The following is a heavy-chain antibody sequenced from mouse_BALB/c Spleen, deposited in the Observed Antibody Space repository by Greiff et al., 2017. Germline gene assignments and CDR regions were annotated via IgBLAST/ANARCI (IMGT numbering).Heavy chain of an antibody. CDR2: IWSGGST. D-gene: IGHD2-2*01. J-gene: IGHJ4*01. V-gene: IGHV2-2*02. CDR3: ARNYGYLYYAMDY. Sequence: VKLMESGPGLVQPSQSLSITCTVSGFSLTSYGVHWVRQSPGKGLEWLGVIWSGGSTDYNAAFISRLSISKDNSKSQVFFKMNSLQANDTAIYYCARNYGYLYYAMDYWGQGTSVTVSS. CDR1: GFSLTSYG.